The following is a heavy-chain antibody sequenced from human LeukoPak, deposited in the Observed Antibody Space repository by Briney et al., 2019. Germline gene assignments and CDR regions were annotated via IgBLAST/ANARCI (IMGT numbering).Heavy chain of an antibody. CDR1: GGSFSGYY. V-gene: IGHV4-34*01. Sequence: SETLSLTCAVYGGSFSGYYWSWIRQPPGKGLEWIGEINHSGSTNYNPSLKSRVTISVDTSKNQFSLKLSSVTAADTAVYYYASFLEYCSSTSCYNWFDPWGQGTLVTVSS. CDR3: ASFLEYCSSTSCYNWFDP. CDR2: INHSGST. J-gene: IGHJ5*02. D-gene: IGHD2-2*01.